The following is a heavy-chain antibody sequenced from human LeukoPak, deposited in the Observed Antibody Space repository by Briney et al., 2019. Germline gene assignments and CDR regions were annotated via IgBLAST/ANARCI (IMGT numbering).Heavy chain of an antibody. CDR1: GFTFSSYA. V-gene: IGHV4-34*01. CDR3: ASGVRPVSLTLTRWFDP. D-gene: IGHD2-15*01. CDR2: INHSGST. Sequence: GSLRLSCAASGFTFSSYAMSWVRQAPGKGLEWIGEINHSGSTNYNPSLKSRVTISVDTSKNQFSLKLSSVTAADTAVYYCASGVRPVSLTLTRWFDPWGQGTLVTVS. J-gene: IGHJ5*02.